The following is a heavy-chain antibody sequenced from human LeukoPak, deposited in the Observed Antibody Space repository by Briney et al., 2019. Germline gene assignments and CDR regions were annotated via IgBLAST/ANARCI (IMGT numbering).Heavy chain of an antibody. CDR2: ISHSGST. D-gene: IGHD1-26*01. Sequence: PSGTLSLTCAVSGGSIISGNRWTWVRQPPGKGLEWIGEISHSGSTNYNPSLKIRVTSLVDKSKNQFSLKVKSVTAADTAVYYCARGPRGGSTDAFDIWGQGTMVTVSS. V-gene: IGHV4-4*02. CDR1: GGSIISGNR. CDR3: ARGPRGGSTDAFDI. J-gene: IGHJ3*02.